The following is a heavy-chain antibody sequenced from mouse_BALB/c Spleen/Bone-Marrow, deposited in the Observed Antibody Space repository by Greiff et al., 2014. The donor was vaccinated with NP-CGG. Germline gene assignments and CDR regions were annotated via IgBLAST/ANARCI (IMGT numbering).Heavy chain of an antibody. CDR1: GFSLTGYG. D-gene: IGHD4-1*01. CDR2: IWGDGST. J-gene: IGHJ4*01. V-gene: IGHV2-6-7*01. CDR3: ARDAGIYAMDY. Sequence: VKLVESGPGLVAPSQSLSITCTVSGFSLTGYGVNCVRQPPGKGLEWLGMIWGDGSTDYNSALKSRLSISKDNSKSQVFLKMNSLQTDDTARYYCARDAGIYAMDYWGQGTSVTVSS.